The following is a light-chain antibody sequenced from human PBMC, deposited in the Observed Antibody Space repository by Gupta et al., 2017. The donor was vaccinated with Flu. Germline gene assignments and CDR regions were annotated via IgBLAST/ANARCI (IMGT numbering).Light chain of an antibody. V-gene: IGKV1-5*03. CDR2: KAS. CDR3: QQYVNDPWT. Sequence: PSTLAASVGDRVTITGRASDSIDSWLAWYQKKPGKAPKPLIYKASNLESEVPFRFSGSGSGTEFSLTISGLQPDDFATYYCQQYVNDPWTFGQGTKVEIK. CDR1: DSIDSW. J-gene: IGKJ1*01.